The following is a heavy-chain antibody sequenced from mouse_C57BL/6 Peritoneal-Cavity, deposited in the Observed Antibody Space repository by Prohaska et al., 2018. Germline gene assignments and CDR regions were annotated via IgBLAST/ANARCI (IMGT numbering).Heavy chain of an antibody. J-gene: IGHJ2*01. CDR3: AREGLPFDY. CDR1: GYTFTDYY. D-gene: IGHD2-10*01. V-gene: IGHV1-26*01. Sequence: EVQLQQSVPELVKPGASVKISCTASGYTFTDYYMDWVKQSHGQSLEWIGDINPNNGGTSYNQKFKGKATLTVDKSSSTADMERRSLTSEDSAVYYCAREGLPFDYEGQGTTLTGSS. CDR2: INPNNGGT.